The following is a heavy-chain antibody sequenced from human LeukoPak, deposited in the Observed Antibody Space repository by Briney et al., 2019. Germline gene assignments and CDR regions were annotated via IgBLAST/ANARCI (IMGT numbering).Heavy chain of an antibody. D-gene: IGHD5-18*01. V-gene: IGHV1-2*02. J-gene: IGHJ3*02. Sequence: ASVTVSCKASGYTFTGYYMHWVRRAPGQGLEWMGWINPNSGGTNYAQKFQGRVTMTRDTSISTAYMELSRLRSDDTAVYYCARDAETAMVTFGCGAFDIWGQGTMVTVSS. CDR3: ARDAETAMVTFGCGAFDI. CDR1: GYTFTGYY. CDR2: INPNSGGT.